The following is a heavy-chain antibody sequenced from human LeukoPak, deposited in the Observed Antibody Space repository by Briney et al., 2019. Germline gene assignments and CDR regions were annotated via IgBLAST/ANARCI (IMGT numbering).Heavy chain of an antibody. CDR1: GFTFSSYG. D-gene: IGHD3-16*01. CDR2: ISYDGSNK. CDR3: AKVMKRTAHFDY. V-gene: IGHV3-30*18. Sequence: PGRSLRLPCAASGFTFSSYGMHWVRQAPGKGLEWVAVISYDGSNKYYADSVKGRFTISRDNSKNTLYLQMNSLRAEDTAVYYCAKVMKRTAHFDYWGQGTLVTVSS. J-gene: IGHJ4*02.